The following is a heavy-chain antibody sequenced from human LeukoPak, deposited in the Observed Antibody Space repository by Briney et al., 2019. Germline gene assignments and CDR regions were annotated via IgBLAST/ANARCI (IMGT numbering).Heavy chain of an antibody. CDR2: INQSGST. J-gene: IGHJ5*02. V-gene: IGHV4-34*01. D-gene: IGHD1-1*01. CDR3: ARRWNARLYNWFDP. Sequence: SETLSLTCAVYGGSFSGYYWNWIRQSPGKGLEWIGEINQSGSTSYNPSLKSRVTISVDTSKNHFSLKVSSETAADTAVYYCARRWNARLYNWFDPWGQGTLVTVSS. CDR1: GGSFSGYY.